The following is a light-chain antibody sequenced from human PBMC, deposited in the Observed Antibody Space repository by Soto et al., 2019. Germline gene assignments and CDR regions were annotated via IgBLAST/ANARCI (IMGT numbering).Light chain of an antibody. CDR3: QQFGNSLFT. CDR2: SAS. V-gene: IGKV3-20*01. J-gene: IGKJ2*01. CDR1: QSVSSSY. Sequence: IVLTQSPGTLYLSPGERATLSCRASQSVSSSYIAWYQQKRGQAPRLLIYSASSRATGIPDRFSGSGSGTDFTLTINRLEPDDFAVYFCQQFGNSLFTFGQGTKLEIK.